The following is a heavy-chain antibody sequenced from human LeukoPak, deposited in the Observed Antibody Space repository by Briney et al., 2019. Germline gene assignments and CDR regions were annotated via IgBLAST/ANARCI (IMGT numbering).Heavy chain of an antibody. V-gene: IGHV4-59*01. CDR1: GGSISSYY. Sequence: SETLSLTCTVSGGSISSYYWSWIRQPPGKGLDWIGYIYYSESTNHNPSLKSRVNISVDTSKNQFSLKVSSVAAADTAVYYCARDKMGGGAAFWGQGTLVTVSS. D-gene: IGHD2-21*01. CDR3: ARDKMGGGAAF. CDR2: IYYSEST. J-gene: IGHJ4*02.